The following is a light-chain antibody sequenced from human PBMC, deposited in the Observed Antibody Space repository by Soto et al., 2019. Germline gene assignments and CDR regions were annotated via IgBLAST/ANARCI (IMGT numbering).Light chain of an antibody. V-gene: IGLV1-36*01. CDR2: YDD. Sequence: QSVLTQPPSVSEAPRQRVTISCSGSSSNIGNNVVNWYQQLPGKAPKLLIYYDDLLPSGVSDRFSGSKSGTSASLAISGLQSEDEADYYCAAWDDSLNGYVFGTGTQLTVL. CDR3: AAWDDSLNGYV. CDR1: SSNIGNNV. J-gene: IGLJ1*01.